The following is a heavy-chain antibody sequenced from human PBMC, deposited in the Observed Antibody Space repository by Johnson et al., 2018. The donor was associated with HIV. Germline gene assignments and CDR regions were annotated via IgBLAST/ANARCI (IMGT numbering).Heavy chain of an antibody. CDR2: IWYDGSNK. Sequence: QVQLVESGGGVVQPGKSLRLSCAASGFTFSGYAIHWVRQAPGKRLEWVAVIWYDGSNKYYADSVKGRFTISRDNAKNSLYLQMNSLRAEDTAVYYCARAPLGYCSSSTCITDAFDIWGQGTMVTVSS. CDR1: GFTFSGYA. D-gene: IGHD2-2*01. CDR3: ARAPLGYCSSSTCITDAFDI. J-gene: IGHJ3*02. V-gene: IGHV3-33*01.